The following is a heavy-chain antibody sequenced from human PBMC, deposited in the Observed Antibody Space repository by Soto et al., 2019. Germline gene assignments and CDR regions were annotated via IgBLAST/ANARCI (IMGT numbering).Heavy chain of an antibody. V-gene: IGHV3-9*01. CDR1: GFTFDDYA. CDR3: EKNFVPGFVFGEGGGGGAFDI. Sequence: GGSLRLSCAASGFTFDDYAMHWVRQAPGKGLEWVSGISWNSGSIGYADSVKGRFTISRDNAKNSLYLQMNSLRAEDTALYYCEKNFVPGFVFGEGGGGGAFDIWGQGTMVTVSS. CDR2: ISWNSGSI. J-gene: IGHJ3*02. D-gene: IGHD3-10*01.